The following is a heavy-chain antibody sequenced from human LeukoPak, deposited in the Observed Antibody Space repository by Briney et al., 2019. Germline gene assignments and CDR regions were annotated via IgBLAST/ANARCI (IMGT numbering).Heavy chain of an antibody. CDR1: GYTFTGYY. CDR2: INPNSGGT. Sequence: ASVKVSCKASGYTFTGYYMHWVRQAPGQGLEWMGRINPNSGGTNYAQKFQGRVTMTRDTSISTAYVELSRLRSDDTAVYYCARPMRGDGYNFQYFQHWGQGTLVTVSS. V-gene: IGHV1-2*06. J-gene: IGHJ1*01. CDR3: ARPMRGDGYNFQYFQH. D-gene: IGHD5-24*01.